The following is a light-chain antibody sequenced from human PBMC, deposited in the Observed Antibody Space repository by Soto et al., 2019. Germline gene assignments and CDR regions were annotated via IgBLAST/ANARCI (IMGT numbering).Light chain of an antibody. Sequence: QSVLTQPPSVSWPPGQRVSIYCTGRSSNIGSGYYLHWYQHLPGTAPKLLLYDYSNRPSGVPDRFSGSRSGTSASLAITGPQAEYVGYYCCQSFESIPGAYVLRTRTKVTVL. V-gene: IGLV1-40*01. CDR1: SSNIGSGYY. CDR2: DYS. CDR3: QSFESIPGAYV. J-gene: IGLJ1*01.